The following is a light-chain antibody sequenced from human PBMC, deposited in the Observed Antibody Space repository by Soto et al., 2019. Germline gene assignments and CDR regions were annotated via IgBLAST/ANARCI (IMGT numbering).Light chain of an antibody. V-gene: IGKV1-5*03. CDR3: ERYHIYST. Sequence: DIQMTQSPSTLSASVGDRVTITCRASQSINNWLAWYQQKPGKVPKLLIYKASSLESGVPSRFSGSGSETEFTLTISRRQRGGFAAYYCERYHIYSTFGQGTKVEIK. CDR1: QSINNW. CDR2: KAS. J-gene: IGKJ1*01.